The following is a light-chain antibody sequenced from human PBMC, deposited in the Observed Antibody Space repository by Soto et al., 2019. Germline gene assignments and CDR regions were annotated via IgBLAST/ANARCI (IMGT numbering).Light chain of an antibody. CDR2: VNSDGSH. CDR1: SGHSSYA. Sequence: QAVVTQSPSASASRGASVKLACTLSSGHSSYAIAWHQQQPEKGPRYLMKVNSDGSHSKGDGIPDRFSGSSSGAERYLTISSLQSEDEADYYCQTWGTGIRVFGGGTQLTVL. CDR3: QTWGTGIRV. V-gene: IGLV4-69*02. J-gene: IGLJ3*02.